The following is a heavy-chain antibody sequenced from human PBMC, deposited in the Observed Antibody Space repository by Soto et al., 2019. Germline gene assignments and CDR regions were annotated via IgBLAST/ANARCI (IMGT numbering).Heavy chain of an antibody. CDR3: ARAFDDSSGYYGGLGY. V-gene: IGHV4-30-4*01. D-gene: IGHD3-22*01. Sequence: SETLSLTCTVSGGSIGSGDYYWSWVRQPPGKGLEWIGYIYYSGSTYYNPSLKSRLTISVHTSKNQLSLKLSSVTAADTAVYYCARAFDDSSGYYGGLGYWGQGTLVTVSS. J-gene: IGHJ4*02. CDR2: IYYSGST. CDR1: GGSIGSGDYY.